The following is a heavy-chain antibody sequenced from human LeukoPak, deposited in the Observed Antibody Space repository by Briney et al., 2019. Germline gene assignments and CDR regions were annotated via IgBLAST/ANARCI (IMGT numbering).Heavy chain of an antibody. J-gene: IGHJ5*02. D-gene: IGHD6-13*01. Sequence: SCKASGYTFTGYYMHWVRQAPGKGLEWVAIIWYDGSKKYYVDSVKGRFTISRDNSKNTLYLEMDSLRTEDTAVYYCARELSSYWYADHWGQGTLVTVSS. V-gene: IGHV3-33*01. CDR3: ARELSSYWYADH. CDR2: IWYDGSKK. CDR1: GYTFTGYY.